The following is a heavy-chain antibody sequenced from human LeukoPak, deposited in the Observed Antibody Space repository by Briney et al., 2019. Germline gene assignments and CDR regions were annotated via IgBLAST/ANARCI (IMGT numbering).Heavy chain of an antibody. J-gene: IGHJ4*02. CDR2: INPNGGGT. D-gene: IGHD5-12*01. Sequence: ASVKVSCKASGYTFTGYYMHWVRQAPGQGLEWMGRINPNGGGTNYAQKFQGRVTMTRDTSISTAYMELSRLRSDDTAVYYCARQPSRNLRLLNYWGQGTLVTVSS. V-gene: IGHV1-2*06. CDR3: ARQPSRNLRLLNY. CDR1: GYTFTGYY.